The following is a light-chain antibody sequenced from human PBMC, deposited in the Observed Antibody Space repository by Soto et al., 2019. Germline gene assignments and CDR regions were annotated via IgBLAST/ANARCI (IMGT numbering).Light chain of an antibody. Sequence: DIQMTQSPSSLSASVGDRVTITCRASQSISSYLNWYQQKPGKAPKLLIYAASSLQSGVPSRFSGSGSGTDFTITISSLQPEDFATYYCQQSYSTPLPFGGGTKVEIK. CDR3: QQSYSTPLP. J-gene: IGKJ4*01. CDR1: QSISSY. V-gene: IGKV1-39*01. CDR2: AAS.